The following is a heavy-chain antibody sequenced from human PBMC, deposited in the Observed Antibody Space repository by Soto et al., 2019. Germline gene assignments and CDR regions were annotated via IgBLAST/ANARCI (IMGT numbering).Heavy chain of an antibody. J-gene: IGHJ4*02. D-gene: IGHD3-10*01. Sequence: PSETLSLTCTVSGGSISSYYWSWIRQPPGKGLEWIGYIYYSGSTNYNPSLKSRVTISVDTSKNQFSLKLSSVTAADTAVYYCARHRTRMVRLDYWGQGTLVTVSS. CDR3: ARHRTRMVRLDY. CDR1: GGSISSYY. CDR2: IYYSGST. V-gene: IGHV4-59*08.